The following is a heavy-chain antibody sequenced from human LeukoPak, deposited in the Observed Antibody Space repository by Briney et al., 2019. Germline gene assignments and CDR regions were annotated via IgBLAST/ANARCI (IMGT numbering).Heavy chain of an antibody. V-gene: IGHV1-18*01. CDR1: GYTFTSYG. D-gene: IGHD3-3*01. CDR3: ARVVHAGYDFWSGYYTGSPYYFDY. CDR2: ISAYNGNT. J-gene: IGHJ4*02. Sequence: ASVKVSCKASGYTFTSYGISWVRQAPGQGLEWMGWISAYNGNTNYAQKLQGRVTMTTDTSTSTAYMELRSLRSDDTAVYYCARVVHAGYDFWSGYYTGSPYYFDYWGQGTLVTVSS.